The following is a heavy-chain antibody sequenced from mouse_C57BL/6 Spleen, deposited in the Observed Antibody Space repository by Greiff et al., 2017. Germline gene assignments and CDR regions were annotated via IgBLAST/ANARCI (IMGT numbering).Heavy chain of an antibody. CDR3: ASRGYDGSSYRDY. Sequence: VQLQQPGAELVMPGASVKLSCKASGYTFTRYWMPWVKQRPGQGLEWIGEIDPSDSYTNYNQKFKGKSTLTVATSSSTAYMQLSSLTSEDSAVYYCASRGYDGSSYRDYWGQGTTLTVSA. V-gene: IGHV1-69*01. D-gene: IGHD1-1*01. CDR1: GYTFTRYW. J-gene: IGHJ2*01. CDR2: IDPSDSYT.